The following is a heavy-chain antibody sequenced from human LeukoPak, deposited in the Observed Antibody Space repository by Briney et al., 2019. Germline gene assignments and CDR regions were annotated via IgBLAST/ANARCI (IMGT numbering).Heavy chain of an antibody. V-gene: IGHV4-31*03. J-gene: IGHJ5*02. CDR1: GGSIGSGGYY. Sequence: SQTLSLTCTVSGGSIGSGGYYWSWIRQHPGKGLEWIGYIYYSGSTYYNPSLKSRVTISVDTSENQFSLKLSSVTAADTAVYYCARGGGYDFWSGRVNWFDPWGQGTLVTVSS. CDR2: IYYSGST. CDR3: ARGGGYDFWSGRVNWFDP. D-gene: IGHD3-3*01.